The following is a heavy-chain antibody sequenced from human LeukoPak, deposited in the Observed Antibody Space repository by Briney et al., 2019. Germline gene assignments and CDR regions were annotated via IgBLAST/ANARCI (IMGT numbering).Heavy chain of an antibody. V-gene: IGHV3-11*04. CDR3: ARDEGGDGDYFALDY. CDR2: ISSSGSSI. J-gene: IGHJ4*02. CDR1: GFTFSDYY. D-gene: IGHD4-17*01. Sequence: GGSLRLSCAASGFTFSDYYMAWIRQAPGKGLEWVSYISSSGSSIYYADSVKGRFTISRDNAKNSLYLQMNSLRAEDTAVYYCARDEGGDGDYFALDYWGQGTLVTVSS.